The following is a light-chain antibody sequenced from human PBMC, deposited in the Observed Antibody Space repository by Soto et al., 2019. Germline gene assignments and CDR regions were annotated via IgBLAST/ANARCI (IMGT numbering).Light chain of an antibody. CDR2: GAT. CDR3: QQYDNLPPYT. V-gene: IGKV1-33*01. Sequence: IQMTQSPSFLSASVGDSVTITCQASQDISNSLNWYQQRPAKAPKLLIYGATKLQTGVPSRFSGSRSGTDFSLTINSLQAEDVATYYCQQYDNLPPYTFGQGTKLEIK. J-gene: IGKJ2*01. CDR1: QDISNS.